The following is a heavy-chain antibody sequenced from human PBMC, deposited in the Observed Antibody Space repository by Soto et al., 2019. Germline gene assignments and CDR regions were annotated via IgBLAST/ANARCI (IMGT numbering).Heavy chain of an antibody. Sequence: SETLSLTCTVSGGSISSYYWSWIRQPPGKGLEWIGYIYYSGSTNYNPSLKSRVTISLDTSKNQFSLKLSSMTAAETAVYYCARGAVTPPYYDYYYHMDVWPKGTTVTV. J-gene: IGHJ6*03. CDR2: IYYSGST. V-gene: IGHV4-59*01. CDR3: ARGAVTPPYYDYYYHMDV. CDR1: GGSISSYY. D-gene: IGHD4-4*01.